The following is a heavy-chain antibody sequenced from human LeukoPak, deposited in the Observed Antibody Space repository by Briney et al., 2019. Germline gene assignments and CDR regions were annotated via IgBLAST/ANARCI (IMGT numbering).Heavy chain of an antibody. J-gene: IGHJ5*02. V-gene: IGHV3-74*01. CDR2: INSVGSSN. Sequence: GGSLRLSCAASGFTFSSYRMYWVRQAPGKGLVGVSRINSVGSSNTYADSVKGRFTISRDNAKNTLYLQMNSLRDEDTAVYFCARGQAGTSWFDPWGQGTLVTVSS. D-gene: IGHD1-14*01. CDR1: GFTFSSYR. CDR3: ARGQAGTSWFDP.